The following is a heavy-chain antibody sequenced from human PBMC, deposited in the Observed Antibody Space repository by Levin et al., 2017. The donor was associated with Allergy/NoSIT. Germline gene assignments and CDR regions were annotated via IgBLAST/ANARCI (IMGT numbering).Heavy chain of an antibody. CDR3: ARDYDSSSWFDS. Sequence: GLEWVGWISARNGNTNYVQNLQGRVTMTTDTSTSTAYMELRSLRPDDTAVYYCARDYDSSSWFDSWGQGTLVTVSS. J-gene: IGHJ5*01. V-gene: IGHV1-18*01. CDR2: ISARNGNT. D-gene: IGHD3-22*01.